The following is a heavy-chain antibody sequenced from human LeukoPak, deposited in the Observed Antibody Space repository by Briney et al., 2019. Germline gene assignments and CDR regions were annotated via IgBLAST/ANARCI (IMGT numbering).Heavy chain of an antibody. J-gene: IGHJ4*02. CDR1: GGSFSGYY. Sequence: SETLSLTCAVYGGSFSGYYWSWIRQPPGKGLEWIGEINHSGSTNYNPSLKSRVTISVDTSKNQFSLKLSSVTAADTAVYYCARVRGLDLWSGYYAHWGQGTLVTVSS. V-gene: IGHV4-34*01. CDR3: ARVRGLDLWSGYYAH. D-gene: IGHD3-3*01. CDR2: INHSGST.